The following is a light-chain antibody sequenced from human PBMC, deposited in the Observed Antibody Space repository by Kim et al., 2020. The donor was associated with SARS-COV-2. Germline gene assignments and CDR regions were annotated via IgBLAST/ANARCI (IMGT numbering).Light chain of an antibody. J-gene: IGKJ1*01. CDR2: AAS. CDR1: QGISSY. V-gene: IGKV1-8*01. CDR3: QQYYSYPPT. Sequence: AIRMTQSPSSLSASTGDRVTITCRASQGISSYLAWYQQKPGKAPKLLIYAASTLQSGVPSRFSGSGSGTDFTLTITCLQPEDFATYYCQQYYSYPPTFGQGTKVEIK.